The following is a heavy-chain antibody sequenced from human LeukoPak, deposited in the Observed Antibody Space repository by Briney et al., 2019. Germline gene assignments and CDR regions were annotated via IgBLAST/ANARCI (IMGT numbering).Heavy chain of an antibody. CDR2: MNPNSGNT. D-gene: IGHD1-26*01. J-gene: IGHJ5*02. CDR3: ARSQAGELNWFAP. Sequence: ASVKVSCKASGYTFTSYDINWVRQATGQGLEWMGWMNPNSGNTGYAQKFQGRVTITRNTSISTAYMELSSLRSEDTAVYYCARSQAGELNWFAPWGQGTLVTVSS. CDR1: GYTFTSYD. V-gene: IGHV1-8*03.